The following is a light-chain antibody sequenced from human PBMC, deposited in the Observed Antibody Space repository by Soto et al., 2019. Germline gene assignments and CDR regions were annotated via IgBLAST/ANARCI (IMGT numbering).Light chain of an antibody. CDR3: CLYVGSDSFV. J-gene: IGLJ1*01. Sequence: QSALTQPRSVSGSPGQSVTISCTGTISDVGSYSLVSWYQQHAGKAPKLLLYEGSKLPSGVSNRFSGSKSGNTASLTISGLQAEDEADYYCCLYVGSDSFVFGTGTKVTVL. CDR1: ISDVGSYSL. V-gene: IGLV2-23*01. CDR2: EGS.